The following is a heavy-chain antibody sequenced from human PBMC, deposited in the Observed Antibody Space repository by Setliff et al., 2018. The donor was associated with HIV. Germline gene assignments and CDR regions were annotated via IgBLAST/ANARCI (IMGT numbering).Heavy chain of an antibody. Sequence: SETLSLTCTVSGGSISSGSYYWSWIRQPAGKGLEWIGRIYTSGSTNYNPPLKSRVTISVDTSKNQFSLKLSSVTAADTAVYYCARAYSGSFDYWGQGTLVTVSS. CDR3: ARAYSGSFDY. CDR1: GGSISSGSYY. D-gene: IGHD1-26*01. V-gene: IGHV4-61*02. CDR2: IYTSGST. J-gene: IGHJ4*02.